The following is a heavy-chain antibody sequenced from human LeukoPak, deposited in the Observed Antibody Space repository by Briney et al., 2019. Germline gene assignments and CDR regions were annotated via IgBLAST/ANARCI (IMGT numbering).Heavy chain of an antibody. V-gene: IGHV1-2*02. J-gene: IGHJ6*02. CDR1: GYTFTGYY. D-gene: IGHD2-21*02. CDR3: ARAGLQYCGGDCYSAPRRYYYYYYGMDV. Sequence: GASVKVSCKASGYTFTGYYMHWVRQAPGQGLEWMGWITPNSGGTKNAQKFQGRVTMTRDTSISTAYLELSRLRSDDTAVYYCARAGLQYCGGDCYSAPRRYYYYYYGMDVWGQGATVTVSS. CDR2: ITPNSGGT.